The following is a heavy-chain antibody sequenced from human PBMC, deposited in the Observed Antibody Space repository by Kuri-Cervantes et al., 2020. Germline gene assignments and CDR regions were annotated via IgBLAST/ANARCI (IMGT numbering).Heavy chain of an antibody. Sequence: SLKISCAASGFTFDDYAMHWVRQAPGKGLEWVSGISWNSGSIGYADSVKGRFTISRDNAKNSLYLQMNSLRAEDTALYYCAKDISVYSSSSMDVWGQGNTVNGSS. V-gene: IGHV3-9*01. CDR2: ISWNSGSI. J-gene: IGHJ6*02. D-gene: IGHD6-6*01. CDR3: AKDISVYSSSSMDV. CDR1: GFTFDDYA.